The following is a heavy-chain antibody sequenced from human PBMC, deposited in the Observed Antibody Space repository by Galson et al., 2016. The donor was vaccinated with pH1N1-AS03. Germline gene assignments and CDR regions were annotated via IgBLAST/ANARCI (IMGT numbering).Heavy chain of an antibody. CDR3: GRDPPATPWA. D-gene: IGHD2-15*01. V-gene: IGHV3-53*01. Sequence: SLRLSCAASGLTVDNNYMNWVRQAPGKGLEWISLIYSGGSTYYADSVKGRFIISGDSSRNTLYLQMNSLRAEDAAVYYCGRDPPATPWAWGQGTLVTVSS. CDR1: GLTVDNNY. CDR2: IYSGGST. J-gene: IGHJ5*02.